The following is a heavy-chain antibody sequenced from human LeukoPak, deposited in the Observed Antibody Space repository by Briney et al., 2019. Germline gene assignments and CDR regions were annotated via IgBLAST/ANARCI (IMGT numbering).Heavy chain of an antibody. CDR2: GYYSGST. D-gene: IGHD2-15*01. J-gene: IGHJ6*02. V-gene: IGHV4-59*01. Sequence: SETLSLTCTGSGGSISSYFWSWVRQPPGKGLEWIGYGYYSGSTQYNSSLKSRLTISVDTSKNQFSVKLSSVTAADTDVYYCTRASPIRCSGGSCFSGAHYYYYYGMDVWGQGTTVTVSS. CDR3: TRASPIRCSGGSCFSGAHYYYYYGMDV. CDR1: GGSISSYF.